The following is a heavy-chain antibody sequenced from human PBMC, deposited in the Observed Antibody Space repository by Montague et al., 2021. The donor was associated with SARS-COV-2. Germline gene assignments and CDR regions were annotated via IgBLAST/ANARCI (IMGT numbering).Heavy chain of an antibody. V-gene: IGHV4-34*01. Sequence: SETLSLTCAVYGGSFSGYYWSWIRQPPEKGLEWIGEINHSGSTNYNPSLKSRVTISVDTSKNQFSLKLSSVTAADTAVYYCARVRYYGSGTSLGMDVWGQGTMGTVSS. J-gene: IGHJ3*01. CDR2: INHSGST. D-gene: IGHD3-10*01. CDR1: GGSFSGYY. CDR3: ARVRYYGSGTSLGMDV.